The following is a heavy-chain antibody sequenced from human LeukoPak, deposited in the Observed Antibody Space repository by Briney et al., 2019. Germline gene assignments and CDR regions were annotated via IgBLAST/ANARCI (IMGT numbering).Heavy chain of an antibody. V-gene: IGHV3-30*18. J-gene: IGHJ4*02. CDR1: GFTFSSYG. CDR2: ISYDGSNK. D-gene: IGHD6-6*01. Sequence: GGSLRLSCAASGFTFSSYGMHWVRQAPGKGLEWVAVISYDGSNKYYADSVKDRFTISRDNSKNTLYLQMNGLRAEDTAVYYCAKDIRYSSSSVDYFDYWGQGTLVTVSS. CDR3: AKDIRYSSSSVDYFDY.